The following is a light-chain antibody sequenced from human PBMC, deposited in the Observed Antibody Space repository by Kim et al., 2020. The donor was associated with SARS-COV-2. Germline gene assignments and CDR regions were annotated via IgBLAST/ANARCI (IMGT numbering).Light chain of an antibody. Sequence: GQSITTSCTGTSSDVGRYKFVQWYQQHPGKVPKLIIYEVNQRPSGVSNRFSGSKSGSTASLTISGLQAEDEADYFCSSYAGGSILVFGGGTQLTVL. V-gene: IGLV2-23*02. CDR1: SSDVGRYKF. CDR3: SSYAGGSILV. J-gene: IGLJ2*01. CDR2: EVN.